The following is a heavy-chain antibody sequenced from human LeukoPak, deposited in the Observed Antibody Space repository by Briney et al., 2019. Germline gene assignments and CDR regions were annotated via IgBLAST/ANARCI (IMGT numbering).Heavy chain of an antibody. Sequence: VASVKVSCKASGYTFTSYGISWVRQAPGQGLEWMGRIIPILGIANYAQKFQGRVTITADKSTSTAYMELSSLRSEDTAVYYCARAGAYGDYVSNYWGQGTLVTVSS. CDR3: ARAGAYGDYVSNY. CDR1: GYTFTSYG. D-gene: IGHD4-17*01. CDR2: IIPILGIA. J-gene: IGHJ4*02. V-gene: IGHV1-69*04.